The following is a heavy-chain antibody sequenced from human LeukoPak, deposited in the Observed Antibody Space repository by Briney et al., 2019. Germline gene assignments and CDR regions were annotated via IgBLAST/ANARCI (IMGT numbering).Heavy chain of an antibody. D-gene: IGHD2-15*01. CDR1: GGSVSSGSYY. J-gene: IGHJ6*04. V-gene: IGHV4-61*01. Sequence: SETLSLTCTVSGGSVSSGSYYWSWIRQPPGKGLEWIGYIYYSGSTNYNPSLKSRVTISVDTSKNQFSLKLSSVTAADTAAYYCAGELQYCSGGSCYFSYYYGMDVWGKGTTVTVSS. CDR3: AGELQYCSGGSCYFSYYYGMDV. CDR2: IYYSGST.